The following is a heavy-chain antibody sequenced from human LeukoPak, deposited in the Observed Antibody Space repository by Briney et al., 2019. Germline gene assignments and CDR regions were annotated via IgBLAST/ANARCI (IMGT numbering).Heavy chain of an antibody. CDR1: GFTFSSYG. J-gene: IGHJ4*02. CDR2: ISWNSGSI. D-gene: IGHD3-9*01. V-gene: IGHV3-9*01. CDR3: AKVHWLVIISDFDY. Sequence: PGGSLRLSCAASGFTFSSYGMNWVRQAPGKGLEWVSGISWNSGSIGYADSVKGRFTISRDNAKNSLYLQMNSLRAEDTALYYCAKVHWLVIISDFDYWGQGTLVTVSS.